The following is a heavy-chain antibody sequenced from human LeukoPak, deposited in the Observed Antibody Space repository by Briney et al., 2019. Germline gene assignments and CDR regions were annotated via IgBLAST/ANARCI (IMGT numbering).Heavy chain of an antibody. CDR1: GGSITNYY. D-gene: IGHD2-21*02. V-gene: IGHV4-59*01. CDR2: ISHIGST. CDR3: ARDRLSANAFDM. Sequence: SETLSLTCSVSGGSITNYYWNWMRQPPGKGLEWIGYISHIGSTNYNPSLKSRLTISVDMSKNQFYLKLTSVTAADTAIYYCARDRLSANAFDMWGQGTVVTVSS. J-gene: IGHJ3*02.